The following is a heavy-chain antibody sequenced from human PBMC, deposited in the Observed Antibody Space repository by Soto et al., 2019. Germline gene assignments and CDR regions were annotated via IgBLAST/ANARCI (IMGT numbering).Heavy chain of an antibody. V-gene: IGHV4-34*01. CDR1: VGSFSGYY. D-gene: IGHD3-10*01. J-gene: IGHJ6*02. Sequence: SETLSLTSAVYVGSFSGYYWSWTRQPPGKVLEWIGEINHSGSTNYNTPLKSRVTVSVYTSKNQFSAKLSSVAAADTAVYFCARGFRGSRSYPYYYYGMDVWGQGTTVTVSS. CDR3: ARGFRGSRSYPYYYYGMDV. CDR2: INHSGST.